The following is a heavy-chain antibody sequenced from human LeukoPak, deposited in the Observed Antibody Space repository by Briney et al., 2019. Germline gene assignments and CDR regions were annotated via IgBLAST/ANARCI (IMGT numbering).Heavy chain of an antibody. CDR1: GFTFDDYA. V-gene: IGHV3-9*01. D-gene: IGHD3-22*01. Sequence: PGGSLRLSCAASGFTFDDYAMHWVRQGPGKGLEWVSGISWNSGSIGYADSVKGRFTISRDNAKNSLYLQMNSLRAEDTALYYCAKDWGPLRSSGFGYYFDYWGQGTLVIVSS. J-gene: IGHJ4*02. CDR2: ISWNSGSI. CDR3: AKDWGPLRSSGFGYYFDY.